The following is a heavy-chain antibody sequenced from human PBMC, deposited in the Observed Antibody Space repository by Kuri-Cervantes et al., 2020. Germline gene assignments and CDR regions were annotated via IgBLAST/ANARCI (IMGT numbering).Heavy chain of an antibody. CDR1: GRSFSGYY. D-gene: IGHD3-16*02. CDR3: ARGRDYDYIWGSYRPRDAFDI. CDR2: INHSGST. J-gene: IGHJ3*02. V-gene: IGHV4-34*01. Sequence: ESLKISCAVYGRSFSGYYWSWIRQPPGKGLEWIGGINHSGSTNYNPSLKSRVTISVDTSKNQFSLKLSSVTAADTAVYYCARGRDYDYIWGSYRPRDAFDIWGQGTMVTVSS.